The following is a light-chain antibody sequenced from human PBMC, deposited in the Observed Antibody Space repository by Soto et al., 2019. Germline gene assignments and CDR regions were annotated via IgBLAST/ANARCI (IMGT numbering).Light chain of an antibody. CDR1: QGISSY. CDR2: SAS. Sequence: IQLTQSPSSLSASVGDRVTITCRASQGISSYLAWYQQKPGKAPTLLIYSASTLQSGVPSRFSGSGSGTDFTLTICSLQPEDFATYYCQQLNSYPLTFGPGTKVDIK. V-gene: IGKV1-9*01. J-gene: IGKJ3*01. CDR3: QQLNSYPLT.